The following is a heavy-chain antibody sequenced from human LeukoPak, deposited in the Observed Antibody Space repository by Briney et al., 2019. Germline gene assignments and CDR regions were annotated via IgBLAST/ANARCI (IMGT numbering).Heavy chain of an antibody. CDR2: ISNDGSKK. CDR3: ARDPLVRAVIGTLDT. J-gene: IGHJ5*02. V-gene: IGHV3-30*04. CDR1: GFTFNIYP. D-gene: IGHD3-10*01. Sequence: PGRSLRLSCAASGFTFNIYPFHWVRQAPGKGLEWVALISNDGSKKYYADSVEGRFTISRDNSKNTLYLQMNSLRAEDTAVYYCARDPLVRAVIGTLDTWGQGALVIVSS.